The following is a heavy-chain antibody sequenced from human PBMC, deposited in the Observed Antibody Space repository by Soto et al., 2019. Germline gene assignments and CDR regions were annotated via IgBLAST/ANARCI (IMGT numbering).Heavy chain of an antibody. Sequence: GGSLRLSCAASGFTFTNYDMSWVRQAPGKGLEWVSAIRDAGDSTYSADSVRGRFTISRDNYKNTLYLQMNSLRVEDTAIYYCARRGDASGSYFDFWGQGTLVTVSS. CDR2: IRDAGDST. V-gene: IGHV3-23*01. J-gene: IGHJ4*02. CDR3: ARRGDASGSYFDF. D-gene: IGHD3-10*01. CDR1: GFTFTNYD.